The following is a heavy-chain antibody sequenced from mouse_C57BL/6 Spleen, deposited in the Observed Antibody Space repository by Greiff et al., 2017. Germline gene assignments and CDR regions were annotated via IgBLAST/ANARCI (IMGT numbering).Heavy chain of an antibody. D-gene: IGHD1-1*01. CDR3: TGAGDYYGSSYGWYFDV. V-gene: IGHV6-3*01. Sequence: EVMLVESGGGLVQPGGSMKLSCVASGFTFSNYWMNWVRQSPEKGLEWVAQIRLKSDNYATHYAESVKGRFTISRDDSKSSVYLQMNNLRAEDTGIYYCTGAGDYYGSSYGWYFDVWGTGTTVTVSS. CDR1: GFTFSNYW. J-gene: IGHJ1*03. CDR2: IRLKSDNYAT.